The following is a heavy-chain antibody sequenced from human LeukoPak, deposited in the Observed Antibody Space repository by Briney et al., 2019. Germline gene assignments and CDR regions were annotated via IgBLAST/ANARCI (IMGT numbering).Heavy chain of an antibody. D-gene: IGHD3-10*01. V-gene: IGHV3-9*01. J-gene: IGHJ4*02. CDR3: AKALGSGSYYNAHSFDY. CDR2: ISWNSGSI. CDR1: GFTFDDYA. Sequence: PGGSLRLSCAASGFTFDDYAMHWVRQAPGKGLEWVSGISWNSGSIGYADSVKGRFTISRDNAKNSLYLQINSLRAEDTALYYCAKALGSGSYYNAHSFDYWGQGTLVTVSS.